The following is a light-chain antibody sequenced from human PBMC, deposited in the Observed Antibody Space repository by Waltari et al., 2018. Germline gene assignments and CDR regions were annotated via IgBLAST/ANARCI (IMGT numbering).Light chain of an antibody. J-gene: IGLJ2*01. Sequence: QSALTQPPSASGSPAQSVTIPCTGTSTHVGAADYVSWYQQHPGKAPTLMLSEVTQRPSGVPDRFSGSKSGNTASLTVSGLQAEDEAVYYCSSYAGRNGVIFGGGTMLTVL. V-gene: IGLV2-8*01. CDR2: EVT. CDR3: SSYAGRNGVI. CDR1: STHVGAADY.